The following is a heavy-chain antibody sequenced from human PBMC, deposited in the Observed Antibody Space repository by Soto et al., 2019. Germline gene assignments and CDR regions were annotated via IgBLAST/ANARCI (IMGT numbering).Heavy chain of an antibody. J-gene: IGHJ4*02. V-gene: IGHV4-31*03. CDR3: ARWVLN. CDR1: GGSISSGGYY. Sequence: QVQLQESGPGLVKPSQTLSLTCTVSGGSISSGGYYWSWIRQHPGKGLEWIGSIYYSGSTYYNPSLKSGVTKSVDTSKIQLALKLSSGTAADTAVYYGARWVLNWGKGTMVTVSS. D-gene: IGHD1-26*01. CDR2: IYYSGST.